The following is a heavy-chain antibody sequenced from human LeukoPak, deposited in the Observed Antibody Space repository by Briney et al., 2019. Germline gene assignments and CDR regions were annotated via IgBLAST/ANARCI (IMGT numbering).Heavy chain of an antibody. CDR1: GLTIGSRY. CDR3: ARVNDAYPKVTYYDFWSGYQPYYYYYGMDV. V-gene: IGHV3-53*01. J-gene: IGHJ6*02. CDR2: LYLAGNT. D-gene: IGHD3-3*01. Sequence: GGSLRLSCVASGLTIGSRYMNWVRQAPGKGLEWVSALYLAGNTYYADSVRGRFTISRDNSKNTLYLQMNSLRAEDTAVYYCARVNDAYPKVTYYDFWSGYQPYYYYYGMDVWGQGTTVTVSS.